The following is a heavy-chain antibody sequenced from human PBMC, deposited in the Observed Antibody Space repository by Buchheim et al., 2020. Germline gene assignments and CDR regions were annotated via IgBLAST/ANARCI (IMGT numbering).Heavy chain of an antibody. Sequence: QVQLQQWGAGLLKPSETLSLTCAVYGGSFSGYYWSWIRQPPGKGLEWIGEINHSGSTNYNPSLKSRVTISVDTSKNQFSLKLSSVTAADTAVYYCARGTPDSSSWYGFDYWGQGTL. J-gene: IGHJ4*02. CDR3: ARGTPDSSSWYGFDY. D-gene: IGHD6-13*01. CDR1: GGSFSGYY. CDR2: INHSGST. V-gene: IGHV4-34*01.